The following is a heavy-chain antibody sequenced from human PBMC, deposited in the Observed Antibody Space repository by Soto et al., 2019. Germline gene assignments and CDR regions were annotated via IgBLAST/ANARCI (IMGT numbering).Heavy chain of an antibody. CDR2: IYHTGTT. J-gene: IGHJ4*02. D-gene: IGHD1-1*01. CDR3: ARVRTVGMSRSPGDS. Sequence: SETLSLTCDVSGYAISSGFYCAWMRQPPGKRLEWIGNIYHTGTTYYNPSLKSRVTMSVDTSKNQFSLRLSSVTAADTAVFYCARVRTVGMSRSPGDSWRQGTLVPVSS. V-gene: IGHV4-38-2*01. CDR1: GYAISSGFY.